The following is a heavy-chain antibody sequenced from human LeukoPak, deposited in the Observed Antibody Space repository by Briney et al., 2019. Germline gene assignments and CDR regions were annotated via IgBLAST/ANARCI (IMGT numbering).Heavy chain of an antibody. V-gene: IGHV3-30*03. CDR2: ISFDGSNK. Sequence: GGSLRLSCAASGFTFSNYGMHWVRQAPGKGLKWVAVISFDGSNKYYADSVKGRFTISRDSSKNTLYLQMNSLRAADTAVYYCARVGVYYYYYMDVWGKGTTVTVSS. J-gene: IGHJ6*03. CDR3: ARVGVYYYYYMDV. CDR1: GFTFSNYG.